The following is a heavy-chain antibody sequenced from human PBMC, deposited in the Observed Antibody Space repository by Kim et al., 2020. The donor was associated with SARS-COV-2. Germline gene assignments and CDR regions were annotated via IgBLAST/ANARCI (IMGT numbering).Heavy chain of an antibody. V-gene: IGHV3-15*01. CDR1: GFTFSNAW. D-gene: IGHD2-8*01. J-gene: IGHJ4*02. CDR2: IKSKTDGGTT. CDR3: TRSKRGGSNFDY. Sequence: GGSLRLSCAASGFTFSNAWMTWVRQAPGKGLEWVGRIKSKTDGGTTDYAAPVKGRFTISGDDSKNTLYLTSNSLKTEDTAVYYYTRSKRGGSNFDYWGQGTPVAVSS.